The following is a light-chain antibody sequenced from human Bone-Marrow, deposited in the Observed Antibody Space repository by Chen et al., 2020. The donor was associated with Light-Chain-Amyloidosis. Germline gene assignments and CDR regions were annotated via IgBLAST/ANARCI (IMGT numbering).Light chain of an antibody. V-gene: IGLV3-25*03. J-gene: IGLJ2*01. Sequence: SYELPQPPSVSVSPGQTASNPCSGDDLPTKYAYWYQQKPGQAPVLVIHRDTERPSGISERFSGSSSGKTATLTISGVQAEDEADYHCQSADSSGTYEVIFGGGTKLTVL. CDR2: RDT. CDR3: QSADSSGTYEVI. CDR1: DLPTKY.